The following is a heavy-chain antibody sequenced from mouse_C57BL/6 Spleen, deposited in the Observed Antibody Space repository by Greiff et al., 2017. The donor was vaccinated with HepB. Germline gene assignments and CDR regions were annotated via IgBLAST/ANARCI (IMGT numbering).Heavy chain of an antibody. D-gene: IGHD4-1*02. J-gene: IGHJ4*01. CDR1: GYAFSSSW. V-gene: IGHV1-82*01. CDR2: IYPGDGDT. Sequence: VKLVESGPELVKPGASVKISCKASGYAFSSSWMNWVKQRPGKGLEWIGRIYPGDGDTNYNGKFKGKATLTADKSSSTAYMQLSSLTSEDSAVYICAREANWYAMDYWGQGTSVTVSS. CDR3: AREANWYAMDY.